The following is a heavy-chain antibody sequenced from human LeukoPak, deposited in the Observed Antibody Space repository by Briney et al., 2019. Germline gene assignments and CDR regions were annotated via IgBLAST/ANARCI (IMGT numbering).Heavy chain of an antibody. CDR1: GFTFSCYC. CDR3: AKDRWIAVTSPGFDY. V-gene: IGHV3-30*18. J-gene: IGHJ4*02. CDR2: VSYDGINK. D-gene: IGHD6-19*01. Sequence: GWSLTLSCVASGFTFSCYCMHWVRQAAGRGLEWVAVVSYDGINKYYADSVRGRFTLSRDNSINTLYLQVDSLRDERTAVSELAKDRWIAVTSPGFDYWGQGTLVTVSS.